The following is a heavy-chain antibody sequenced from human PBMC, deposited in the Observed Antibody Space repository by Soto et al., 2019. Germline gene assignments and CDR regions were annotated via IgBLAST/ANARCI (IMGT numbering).Heavy chain of an antibody. J-gene: IGHJ4*02. CDR3: ARIAAAGTRFDY. D-gene: IGHD6-13*01. CDR1: GGSISSTNW. CDR2: IYHSGNT. Sequence: SETLSLTCAVSGGSISSTNWWSWVRQPPGKGLEWIGEIYHSGNTNYNPSPKSRVTISVGKSKNQFSLKLSSVTAADTAVYFCARIAAAGTRFDYWGQGTLVTVSS. V-gene: IGHV4-4*02.